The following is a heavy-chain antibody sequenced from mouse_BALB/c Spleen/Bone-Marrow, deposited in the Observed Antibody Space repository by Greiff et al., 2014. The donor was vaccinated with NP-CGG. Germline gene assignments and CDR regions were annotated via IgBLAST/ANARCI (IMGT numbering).Heavy chain of an antibody. CDR3: TLWCYAMDY. CDR1: GYTFTSYY. D-gene: IGHD1-1*02. V-gene: IGHV1S16*01. J-gene: IGHJ4*01. CDR2: INPSNGGT. Sequence: GAELVKPGASVKLSCKASGYTFTSYYMYWVKQRPGQGLEWIGEINPSNGGTNFNEKFKSKATLTVDKSSSTAYMQLSSLTSEDSAVYYCTLWCYAMDYWGQGTSVTVSS.